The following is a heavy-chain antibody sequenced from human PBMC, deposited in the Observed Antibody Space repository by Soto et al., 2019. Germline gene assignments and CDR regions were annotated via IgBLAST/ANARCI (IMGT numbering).Heavy chain of an antibody. J-gene: IGHJ3*02. Sequence: QPGGSLRLSCAASGFLCSSYDMSWVRQAPGKGLEWVSTILVDGRTFYVDSVKGRFTISRDSSQNTVFLQMNSLTAGDTALYYCAKATATGGGAFDICGQGTMVTVSS. D-gene: IGHD2-8*02. V-gene: IGHV3-23*01. CDR2: ILVDGRT. CDR1: GFLCSSYD. CDR3: AKATATGGGAFDI.